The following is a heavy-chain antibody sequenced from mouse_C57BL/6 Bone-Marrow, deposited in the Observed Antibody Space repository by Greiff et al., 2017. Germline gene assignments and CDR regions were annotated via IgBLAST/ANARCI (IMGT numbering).Heavy chain of an antibody. CDR3: ARGRGTAWFAY. D-gene: IGHD2-14*01. V-gene: IGHV5-9-4*01. CDR2: ISSGGSYT. CDR1: GFTFSSYA. J-gene: IGHJ3*01. Sequence: EVHLVESGGGLVKPGGSLKLSCAASGFTFSSYAMSWVRQSPEKRLEWVAEISSGGSYTYYPDTVTGRFTISRDNAKNTLYLEMSSLRSEDTAMYYCARGRGTAWFAYWGQGTLVTVSA.